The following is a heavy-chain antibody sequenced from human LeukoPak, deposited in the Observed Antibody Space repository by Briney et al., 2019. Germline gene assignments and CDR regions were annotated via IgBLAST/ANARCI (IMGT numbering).Heavy chain of an antibody. CDR2: ISSSGSYI. D-gene: IGHD1-26*01. V-gene: IGHV3-21*01. CDR1: GFTFSSYS. CDR3: SIVGAREVDY. Sequence: GGSLRLSCAASGFTFSSYSMNWVRQAPGKGLEWVSSISSSGSYISYADSVKGRFTISRDNSKNTLYLQMNSLRAEDTAVYYCSIVGAREVDYWGQGTLVTVSS. J-gene: IGHJ4*02.